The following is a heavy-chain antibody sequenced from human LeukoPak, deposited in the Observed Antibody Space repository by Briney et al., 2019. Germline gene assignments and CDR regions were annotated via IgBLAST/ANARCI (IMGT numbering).Heavy chain of an antibody. CDR3: ARVGGDTAMAIDY. J-gene: IGHJ4*02. Sequence: GGSLRLSCAASGFTFSSYWMYWVRQAPGKGLVWVSRINSDGSSTSYADSVKGRFTISRDNAKNTLYLQMNSLRAEDTAVYYCARVGGDTAMAIDYWGQGTLVTVSS. V-gene: IGHV3-74*01. D-gene: IGHD5-18*01. CDR2: INSDGSST. CDR1: GFTFSSYW.